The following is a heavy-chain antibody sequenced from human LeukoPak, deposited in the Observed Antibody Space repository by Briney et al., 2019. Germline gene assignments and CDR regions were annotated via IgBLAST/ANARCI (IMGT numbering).Heavy chain of an antibody. V-gene: IGHV3-21*01. Sequence: GGSLRLSCAVSGFTFSNYNMNWVRQAPGKGLEWVSSISGSSYYIYYVDSVKGRFTISRDNAKNSLYLQMNSLRADDTAVYYCAKDPAYYYDSSGYYPGYWGQGTLVTVSS. J-gene: IGHJ4*02. CDR1: GFTFSNYN. CDR3: AKDPAYYYDSSGYYPGY. D-gene: IGHD3-22*01. CDR2: ISGSSYYI.